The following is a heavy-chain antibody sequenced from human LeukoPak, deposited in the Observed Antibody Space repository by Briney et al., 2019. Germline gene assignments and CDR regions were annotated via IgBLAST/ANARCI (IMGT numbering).Heavy chain of an antibody. CDR1: GFSPSNYG. Sequence: GGSLRLSYTASGFSPSNYGMHWVRQAPGEGLEWVAFIGNDGSNKYYADSVKGRFTISRDNSKNTLYLQMNSLRVEDTAVYYCAKLGNDAFDIWGQGTMVTVSS. J-gene: IGHJ3*02. CDR3: AKLGNDAFDI. CDR2: IGNDGSNK. V-gene: IGHV3-30*02. D-gene: IGHD1-26*01.